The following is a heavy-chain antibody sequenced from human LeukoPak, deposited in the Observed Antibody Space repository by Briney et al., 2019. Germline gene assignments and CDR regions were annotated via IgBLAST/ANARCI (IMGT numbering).Heavy chain of an antibody. J-gene: IGHJ4*02. Sequence: GGSLRLSCAASGFTFSNCAMSWVRQAPEKGLEWVSGISGSGSSTYYADSVKGRFTISRDNSENTLSLQMNSLRADDTAIYYCAKDMSLFDYWGQGTLVTVSS. V-gene: IGHV3-23*01. D-gene: IGHD3-16*01. CDR1: GFTFSNCA. CDR2: ISGSGSST. CDR3: AKDMSLFDY.